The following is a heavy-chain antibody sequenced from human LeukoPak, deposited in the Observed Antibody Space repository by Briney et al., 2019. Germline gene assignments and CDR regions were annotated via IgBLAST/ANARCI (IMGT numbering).Heavy chain of an antibody. Sequence: SETLSLTCAVYGGSFSGYYWSWIRQPPGKGREWIGEINHSGSTNYNPSLKSRVTISVDTSKNQFSLKLSSVTAADTAVYYCARVLGTVHFDYWGQGTLVTVSS. CDR3: ARVLGTVHFDY. D-gene: IGHD4-17*01. CDR2: INHSGST. J-gene: IGHJ4*02. CDR1: GGSFSGYY. V-gene: IGHV4-34*01.